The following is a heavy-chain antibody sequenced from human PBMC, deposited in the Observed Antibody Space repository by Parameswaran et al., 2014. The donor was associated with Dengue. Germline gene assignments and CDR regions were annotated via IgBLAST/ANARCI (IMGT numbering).Heavy chain of an antibody. CDR2: IYSGGST. D-gene: IGHD2-15*01. Sequence: ASETLSLTCTVSGDFITNKYWSWIRQPAGKGLEWIGRIYSGGSTSYNPSLTSRVTMSVDTSKNQFSLKLSSVTAADTAVYYCVRVQGLGYCSGGSCDFNWFDPWGQGTLVTVSS. CDR3: VRVQGLGYCSGGSCDFNWFDP. V-gene: IGHV4-4*07. CDR1: GDFITNKY. J-gene: IGHJ5*02.